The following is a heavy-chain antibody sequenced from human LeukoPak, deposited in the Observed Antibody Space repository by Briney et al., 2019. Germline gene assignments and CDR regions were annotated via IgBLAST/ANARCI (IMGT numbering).Heavy chain of an antibody. Sequence: ASVKVSCKASGYTFTVSYMHWVRQAPGQGREWMGWINPNSGGTNYAQKFQGRVTMTRDTSISTAYMELSRLGSDDTAVYYCATGYYDTSDYYPDAFDIWGQGTMVTVSS. CDR3: ATGYYDTSDYYPDAFDI. J-gene: IGHJ3*02. V-gene: IGHV1-2*02. D-gene: IGHD3-22*01. CDR2: INPNSGGT. CDR1: GYTFTVSY.